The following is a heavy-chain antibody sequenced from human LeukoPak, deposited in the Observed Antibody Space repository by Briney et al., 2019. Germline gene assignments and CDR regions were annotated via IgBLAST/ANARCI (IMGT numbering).Heavy chain of an antibody. CDR1: GGSISSSSYY. J-gene: IGHJ6*03. V-gene: IGHV4-39*07. Sequence: KPSETLSLTCTVSGGSISSSSYYWGWIRQPPGKGLEWIGSIYYSGSTNYNPSLKSRVTISVDTSKNQFSLKLSSVTAADTAVYYCARGEVVRYDFWSGRNYYYYMDVWGKGTTVTVSS. CDR2: IYYSGST. D-gene: IGHD3-3*01. CDR3: ARGEVVRYDFWSGRNYYYYMDV.